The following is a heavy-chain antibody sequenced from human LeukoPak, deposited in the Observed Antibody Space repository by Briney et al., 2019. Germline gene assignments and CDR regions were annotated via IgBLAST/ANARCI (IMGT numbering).Heavy chain of an antibody. J-gene: IGHJ1*01. Sequence: ASVKASCKACGYTFTGYYMHWVRQDPGQGLEWMGWINPNSGGTNYAQKFQGRVTMTRDTSISTAYMELSRLRSDDTAVYYCAREDLYYYDSSGSEYFQHWGQGTLVTVSS. D-gene: IGHD3-22*01. CDR2: INPNSGGT. CDR3: AREDLYYYDSSGSEYFQH. CDR1: GYTFTGYY. V-gene: IGHV1-2*02.